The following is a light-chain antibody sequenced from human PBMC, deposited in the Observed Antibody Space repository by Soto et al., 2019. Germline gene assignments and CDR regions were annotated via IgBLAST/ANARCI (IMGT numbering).Light chain of an antibody. J-gene: IGKJ1*01. CDR2: GAS. Sequence: DIQMTQSPSSLSASVGDRVTITCLAIQSITIYLNWYQQKPGEAPNLLIFGASTLQSGVPSRFSGSGSGTDFTLTISSLQPEDFETYYCQQSYSNLWTFGQGTKVDIK. CDR3: QQSYSNLWT. V-gene: IGKV1-39*01. CDR1: QSITIY.